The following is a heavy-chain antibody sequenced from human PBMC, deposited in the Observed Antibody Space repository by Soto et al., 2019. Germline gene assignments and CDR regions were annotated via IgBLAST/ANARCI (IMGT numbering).Heavy chain of an antibody. CDR1: GFTFSSYA. V-gene: IGHV3-30-3*01. J-gene: IGHJ4*02. D-gene: IGHD2-15*01. CDR3: ARDRKGYCSGGSCYSYHFDY. CDR2: ISYDGSNK. Sequence: QVQLVESGGGVVQPGRSLRLSCAASGFTFSSYAMHWVRQAPGKGLEWVAVISYDGSNKYYADSVKGRFTISRDNSTNTLYLQMNSLRAEDTAVYYCARDRKGYCSGGSCYSYHFDYWGQGTLVTVSS.